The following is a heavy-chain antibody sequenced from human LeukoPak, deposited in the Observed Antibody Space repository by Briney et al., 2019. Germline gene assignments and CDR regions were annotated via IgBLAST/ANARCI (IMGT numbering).Heavy chain of an antibody. V-gene: IGHV3-15*01. CDR2: IKPKTDGKTT. J-gene: IGHJ4*02. D-gene: IGHD2-21*01. Sequence: PGGSLRLSCAASGFTFSSYAMSWVCQAPGKGLEWVGRIKPKTDGKTTEYAAPVKDRFSISRDDSKSMMYLQMNSLKTEDTAVYYCITPLPYSAQGGQGTLVAVSS. CDR3: ITPLPYSAQ. CDR1: GFTFSSYA.